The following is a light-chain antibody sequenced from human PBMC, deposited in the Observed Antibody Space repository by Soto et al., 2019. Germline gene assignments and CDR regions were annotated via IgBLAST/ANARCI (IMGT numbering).Light chain of an antibody. Sequence: EIVLTQSPGTLSLSPGERVTLSCRASQSVSSIYLAWYQQQPGQAPRLLIYGASSRATGIPDRFSGSGSGTDFTLTISRLEPEDFVVYYCQQFGSSPLYTFGQGTKLEIK. CDR1: QSVSSIY. V-gene: IGKV3-20*01. CDR3: QQFGSSPLYT. J-gene: IGKJ2*01. CDR2: GAS.